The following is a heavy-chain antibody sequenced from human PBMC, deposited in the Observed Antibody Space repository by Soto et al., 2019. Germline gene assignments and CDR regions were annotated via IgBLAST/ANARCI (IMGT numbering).Heavy chain of an antibody. D-gene: IGHD6-19*01. CDR1: GFTFSSYA. Sequence: QVQLVESGGGVVQPGRSLRLSCAASGFTFSSYAMHWVRQAPGKGLEWVAVISYDGSNKYYADSVKGRFTISRDNSKNTLYLQMNSLRAEDTAVYYCARDLWQWLPPGWDGMDVWGQGTTVTVSS. CDR2: ISYDGSNK. J-gene: IGHJ6*02. CDR3: ARDLWQWLPPGWDGMDV. V-gene: IGHV3-30-3*01.